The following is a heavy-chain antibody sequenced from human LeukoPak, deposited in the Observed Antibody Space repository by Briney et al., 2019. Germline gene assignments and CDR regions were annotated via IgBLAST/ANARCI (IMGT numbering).Heavy chain of an antibody. CDR2: ISSGGSNK. D-gene: IGHD2-2*01. J-gene: IGHJ4*02. Sequence: GGSLRLSCAASGFTFSTYGMHWVRQAPGKGLEWVAVISSGGSNKYYADSVKGRFTISRDNSKNTLYLQMNSLRAEDTAVYYCAKGGCTSTSCYVAYWGQGTLVTVSS. CDR1: GFTFSTYG. V-gene: IGHV3-30*18. CDR3: AKGGCTSTSCYVAY.